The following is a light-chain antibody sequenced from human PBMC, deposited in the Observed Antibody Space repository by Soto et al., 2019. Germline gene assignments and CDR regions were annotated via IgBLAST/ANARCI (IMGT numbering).Light chain of an antibody. Sequence: DIQMTQSPSSLSASVEGRVIIACRSSQSISNHLNWYQQKPGRAPKLLIFAASSLQSGVTSRFSGSGAGTDFTLTISSLQAEDFATYYCQQSHRTPPITFGQGTRLEI. CDR2: AAS. CDR3: QQSHRTPPIT. V-gene: IGKV1-39*01. J-gene: IGKJ5*01. CDR1: QSISNH.